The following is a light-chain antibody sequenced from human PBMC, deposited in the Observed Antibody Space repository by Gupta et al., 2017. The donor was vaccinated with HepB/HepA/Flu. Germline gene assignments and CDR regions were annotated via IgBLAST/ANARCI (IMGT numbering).Light chain of an antibody. CDR1: NIGSKS. CDR3: QVWDSSSDHNYV. J-gene: IGLJ1*01. CDR2: EDS. Sequence: SYVLTQPPSVSVAPGKTARITCGGNNIGSKSVHWYQQKPGQAPVLVVYEDSDRPSGIPERFSGSNSGNTATLTISRVEAGDEADYYCQVWDSSSDHNYVFGTGTKVTVL. V-gene: IGLV3-21*03.